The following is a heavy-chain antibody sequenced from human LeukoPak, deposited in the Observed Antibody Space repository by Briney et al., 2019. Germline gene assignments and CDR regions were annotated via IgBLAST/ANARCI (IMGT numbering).Heavy chain of an antibody. CDR3: ARDTVGATGGDFDY. D-gene: IGHD1-26*01. V-gene: IGHV1-69*04. CDR1: GGTFSSYA. J-gene: IGHJ4*02. CDR2: IIPILGIA. Sequence: SVKVSCKASGGTFSSYAISWVRQAPGQGLEWMGRIIPILGIANYAQKFQGRVTITADKSTSTAYKELSSLRSEDTAVYYCARDTVGATGGDFDYWGQGTLVTVSS.